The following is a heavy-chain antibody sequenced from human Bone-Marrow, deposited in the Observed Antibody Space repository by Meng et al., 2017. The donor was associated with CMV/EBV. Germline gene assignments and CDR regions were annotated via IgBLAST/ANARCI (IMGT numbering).Heavy chain of an antibody. D-gene: IGHD1-26*01. CDR1: GFTFSSFW. CDR3: ARDVTGSLDY. V-gene: IGHV3-7*01. Sequence: GESLKISCIASGFTFSSFWMSWVRQATGKGLEWVANIKQDGSEKNQVDSVKGRFTISRDNAKNSLYLQMNRLRVEDTALYYCARDVTGSLDYWGQGTLVTVSS. J-gene: IGHJ4*02. CDR2: IKQDGSEK.